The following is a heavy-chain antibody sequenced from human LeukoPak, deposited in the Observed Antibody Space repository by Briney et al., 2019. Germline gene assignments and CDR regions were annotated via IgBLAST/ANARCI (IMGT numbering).Heavy chain of an antibody. D-gene: IGHD4-17*01. CDR2: IYYSGST. J-gene: IGHJ4*02. Sequence: SEILSLTCTVSGGSISSSSYYWGWIRQPPGKGLEWIGSIYYSGSTYYNPSLKSRVTISVDTSKNQFSLKLSSVTAADTAVYYCARGRLQYGDYRPYYFDYRGQGTLVTVSS. CDR1: GGSISSSSYY. V-gene: IGHV4-39*01. CDR3: ARGRLQYGDYRPYYFDY.